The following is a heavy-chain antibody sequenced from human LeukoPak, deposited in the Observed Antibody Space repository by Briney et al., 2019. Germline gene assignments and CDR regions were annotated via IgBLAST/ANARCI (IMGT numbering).Heavy chain of an antibody. D-gene: IGHD2-15*01. CDR3: ARGVGYCSGGSCYYSGGFDP. V-gene: IGHV4-59*05. CDR1: GGSFSNYY. Sequence: SETLSLTCTVSGGSFSNYYWNWIRQPPGKGLEWIGSIYYSGSTYYNPSLKSRVTISVDTSKNQFSLKLSSVTAADTAVYYCARGVGYCSGGSCYYSGGFDPWGQGTLVTVSS. J-gene: IGHJ5*02. CDR2: IYYSGST.